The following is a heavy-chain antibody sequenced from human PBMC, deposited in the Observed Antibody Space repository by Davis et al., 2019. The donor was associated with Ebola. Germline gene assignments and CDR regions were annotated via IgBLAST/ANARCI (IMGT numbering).Heavy chain of an antibody. CDR2: ISAYNGNA. CDR1: GYTFTSYG. V-gene: IGHV1-18*01. J-gene: IGHJ4*02. Sequence: ASVKVSCKASGYTFTSYGISWVRQAPGQGLEWMGWISAYNGNANFAQKLQGRVTMTTDTSTSTAYMELRSLRSDDTAVYYCAREEVEDSYGYFDYWGQGTLVTVSS. D-gene: IGHD5-18*01. CDR3: AREEVEDSYGYFDY.